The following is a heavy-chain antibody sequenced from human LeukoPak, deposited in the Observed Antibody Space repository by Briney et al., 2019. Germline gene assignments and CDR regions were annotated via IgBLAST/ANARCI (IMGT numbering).Heavy chain of an antibody. CDR2: IYADFDNT. Sequence: GGSLRLSCAVSGFTVSGDYMNWVRQAPGKGLEWVSVIYADFDNTDYADSVKGRFTISRDNSKNTLYLHMNSLRVEDTATYFCARALNRHIGAFEYWGQGALVTVSS. V-gene: IGHV3-53*01. CDR3: ARALNRHIGAFEY. D-gene: IGHD4/OR15-4a*01. J-gene: IGHJ4*02. CDR1: GFTVSGDY.